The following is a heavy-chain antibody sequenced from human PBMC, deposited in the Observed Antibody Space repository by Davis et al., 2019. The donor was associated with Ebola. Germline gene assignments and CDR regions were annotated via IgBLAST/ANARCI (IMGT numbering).Heavy chain of an antibody. J-gene: IGHJ4*02. CDR1: GDSVSGNNGA. Sequence: PSETLSLTCAISGDSVSGNNGAWNWIRQSPSRGLEWLVRTYYYRSKWYIDYAESVRGRIIINPDTSKNQLSLQVNSVTPEDTAVYYCARGWLRSKFDYWGRGTLVTVSS. D-gene: IGHD5-12*01. V-gene: IGHV6-1*01. CDR3: ARGWLRSKFDY. CDR2: TYYYRSKWYI.